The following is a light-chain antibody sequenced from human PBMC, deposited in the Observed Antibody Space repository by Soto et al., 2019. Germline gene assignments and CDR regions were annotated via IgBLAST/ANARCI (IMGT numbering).Light chain of an antibody. V-gene: IGLV2-11*01. Sequence: LTYPRPMSRTPGQSVTISCTGTSNNVGRYNYVSWYQQHPGKDPILIIYDVSERPSGVPDRVSGSKSGNTASLTISGLRAEDEADYSCCSYAGSSGVFGTGTKVTVL. CDR1: SNNVGRYNY. CDR3: CSYAGSSGV. J-gene: IGLJ1*01. CDR2: DVS.